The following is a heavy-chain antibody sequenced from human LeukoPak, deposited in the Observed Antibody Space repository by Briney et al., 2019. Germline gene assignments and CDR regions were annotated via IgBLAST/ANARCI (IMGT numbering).Heavy chain of an antibody. V-gene: IGHV3-30-3*01. Sequence: GGSLRLSCAASRFTFSNFAIHWVRQAPGKGLEWVAVMSYDGSNKYYADSVKGRFTISRDNSKNTLYLQMNSLRPEDTAVYYCARAGYCSRTSCSDWFDPWGQGTLVTVSS. CDR3: ARAGYCSRTSCSDWFDP. CDR2: MSYDGSNK. D-gene: IGHD2-2*01. CDR1: RFTFSNFA. J-gene: IGHJ5*02.